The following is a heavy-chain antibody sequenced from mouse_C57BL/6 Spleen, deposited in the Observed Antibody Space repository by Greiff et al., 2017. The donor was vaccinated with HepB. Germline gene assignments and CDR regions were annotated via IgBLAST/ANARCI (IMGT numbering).Heavy chain of an antibody. V-gene: IGHV1-18*01. D-gene: IGHD2-1*01. CDR2: INPNNGGT. CDR1: GYTFTDYN. Sequence: EVQLQQSGPELVKPGASVKIPCKASGYTFTDYNMDWVKQSHGKSLEWIGDINPNNGGTIYNQKFKGKATLTVDKSSSTAYMELRSLTSEETAVYYCARLIDFYGNEWYFDVWGTGTTVTVSS. CDR3: ARLIDFYGNEWYFDV. J-gene: IGHJ1*03.